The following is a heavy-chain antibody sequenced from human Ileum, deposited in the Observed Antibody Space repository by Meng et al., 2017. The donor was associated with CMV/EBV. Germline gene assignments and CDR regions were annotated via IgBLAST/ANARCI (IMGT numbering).Heavy chain of an antibody. CDR3: AREREGFDY. Sequence: ASVKVSCKTSGYTFTGSYMYWVRQAPGQGLEWMGWINPKSGATNYAQKLQGRVTMTRDTSISTAYMEMSGLRSDDTAVYYCAREREGFDYWGQGTLVTVSS. CDR1: GYTFTGSY. J-gene: IGHJ4*02. V-gene: IGHV1-2*02. CDR2: INPKSGAT.